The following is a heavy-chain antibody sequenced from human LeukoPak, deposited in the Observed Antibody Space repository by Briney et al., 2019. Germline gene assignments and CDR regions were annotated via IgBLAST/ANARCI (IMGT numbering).Heavy chain of an antibody. Sequence: GGSLRLSCAASGFTVSSNYMSWVRQAPGKGLEWVSVIYSGGSTYYADSVKGRFTISRDNSKNTLYLQMNSLRAEDTAVYYCARVSSGYYFDYWGQGTLVTVSS. V-gene: IGHV3-66*01. CDR3: ARVSSGYYFDY. D-gene: IGHD3-22*01. J-gene: IGHJ4*02. CDR2: IYSGGST. CDR1: GFTVSSNY.